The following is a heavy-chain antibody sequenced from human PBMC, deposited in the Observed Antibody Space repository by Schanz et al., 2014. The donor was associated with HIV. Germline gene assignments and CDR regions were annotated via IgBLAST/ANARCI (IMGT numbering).Heavy chain of an antibody. CDR2: VTNSGSYV. V-gene: IGHV3-23*05. CDR1: GFTFSSYS. Sequence: EVHLSESGGGLVQPGGSLRLSCAASGFTFSSYSMSWVRQAPGKALEWVSAVTNSGSYVNYADSVKGRFTMSRDNSKNTLSLQMDSLRVDDTAIYYCAKRSGRSFGYFDSWGQGLLVTVSS. D-gene: IGHD2-15*01. CDR3: AKRSGRSFGYFDS. J-gene: IGHJ4*02.